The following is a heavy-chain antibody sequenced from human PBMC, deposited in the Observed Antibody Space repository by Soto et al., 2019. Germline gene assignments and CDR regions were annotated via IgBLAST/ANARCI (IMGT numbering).Heavy chain of an antibody. J-gene: IGHJ1*01. Sequence: ASVKVSCKASGYTFTSYYMHWVRQAPGQGLEWMGIINPSGGSTSYAQKFQGRVTMTRDTSTSTVYMELSSLRSEDTAVYYCARGHSVGSGYDSRPFQHWGQGTLVTVSS. V-gene: IGHV1-46*01. CDR3: ARGHSVGSGYDSRPFQH. CDR1: GYTFTSYY. CDR2: INPSGGST. D-gene: IGHD5-12*01.